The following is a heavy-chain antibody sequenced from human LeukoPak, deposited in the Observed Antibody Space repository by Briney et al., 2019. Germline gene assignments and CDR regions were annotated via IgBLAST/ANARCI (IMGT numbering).Heavy chain of an antibody. CDR1: GGSISSYY. Sequence: RTSETLSLTCTVSGGSISSYYWSWIRQPPGKGLEWIGYIYYSGSTNYNPSLKSRVTISVDTSKNQFSLKLSSVTAADTAVYYCARVFSIRDYYDSSGYYPLYYYYYGMDVWGQGTTVTVSS. D-gene: IGHD3-22*01. CDR2: IYYSGST. V-gene: IGHV4-59*01. CDR3: ARVFSIRDYYDSSGYYPLYYYYYGMDV. J-gene: IGHJ6*02.